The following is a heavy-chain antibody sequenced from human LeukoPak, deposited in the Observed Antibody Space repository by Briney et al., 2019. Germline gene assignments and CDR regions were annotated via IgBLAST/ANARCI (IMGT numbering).Heavy chain of an antibody. J-gene: IGHJ3*02. V-gene: IGHV4-31*02. Sequence: XXXXGGYYWSWIRXHPGKGLEWIGYIYYSGSTYYNPSLKSRVTISVDTSKNQFSLKLSSVTAADTAVYYCASPSRGDAFDIWGQGTMVTVSS. CDR1: XXXXGGYY. CDR2: IYYSGST. CDR3: ASPSRGDAFDI.